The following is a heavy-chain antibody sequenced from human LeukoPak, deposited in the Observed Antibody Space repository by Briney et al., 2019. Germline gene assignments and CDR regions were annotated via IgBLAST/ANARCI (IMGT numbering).Heavy chain of an antibody. CDR3: ARRATSWYFDY. V-gene: IGHV4-59*01. CDR1: GGSITSYY. CDR2: ISYSGST. J-gene: IGHJ4*02. D-gene: IGHD3-10*01. Sequence: SETLSLTCTVSGGSITSYYWSWIRQPPGKGLEWIGYISYSGSTKYNPSLKGRVTISVDTSKNQFSLKLSSVTAADTAVYYCARRATSWYFDYWGQGTLVTVSS.